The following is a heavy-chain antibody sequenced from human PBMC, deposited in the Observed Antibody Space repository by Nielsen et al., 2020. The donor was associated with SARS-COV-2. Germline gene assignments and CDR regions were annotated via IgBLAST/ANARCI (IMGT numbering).Heavy chain of an antibody. CDR1: GGTFSSYA. CDR2: IIPIFGTA. Sequence: SVKVSCKASGGTFSSYAISWVRQAPGQGLEWMGGIIPIFGTANYAQKFQGRVTITADESTSTAYMELSSLRSEDTAVYHCARRSRYFDWLPLDYYYYYGMDVWGQGTTVTVSS. J-gene: IGHJ6*02. CDR3: ARRSRYFDWLPLDYYYYYGMDV. D-gene: IGHD3-9*01. V-gene: IGHV1-69*13.